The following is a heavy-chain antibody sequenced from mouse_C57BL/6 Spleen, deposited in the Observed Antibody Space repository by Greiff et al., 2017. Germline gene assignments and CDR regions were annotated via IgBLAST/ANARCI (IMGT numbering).Heavy chain of an antibody. CDR2: INPSSGYT. CDR1: GYTFTSYT. V-gene: IGHV1-4*01. J-gene: IGHJ4*01. Sequence: VKLMESGAELARPGASVKMSCKASGYTFTSYTMHWVKQRPGQGLEWIGYINPSSGYTKYNQKFKDKATLTADKSSSTAYMQLSSLTSEYSAVYYCARLPYAMDYWGQGTSVTVSS. CDR3: ARLPYAMDY.